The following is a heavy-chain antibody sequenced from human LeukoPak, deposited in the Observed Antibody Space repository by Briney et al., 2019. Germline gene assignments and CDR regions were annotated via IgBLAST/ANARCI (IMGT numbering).Heavy chain of an antibody. CDR3: AKDLRGNSGYDSVFDY. CDR1: GFTFSSYG. V-gene: IGHV3-30*18. Sequence: GGSLRLSCAASGFTFSSYGMHWVRQAPGKGLEWVAVISYAGGNKYYADSVKGRFTISRDNSKNTLYLQMNSLRVEDTAVYYCAKDLRGNSGYDSVFDYWGQGTLVTVSS. CDR2: ISYAGGNK. D-gene: IGHD5-12*01. J-gene: IGHJ4*02.